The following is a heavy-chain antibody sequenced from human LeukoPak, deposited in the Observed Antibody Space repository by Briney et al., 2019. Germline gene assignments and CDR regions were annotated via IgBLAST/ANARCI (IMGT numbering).Heavy chain of an antibody. V-gene: IGHV3-30-3*01. D-gene: IGHD3-22*01. CDR2: ISYDGSNK. Sequence: SGGSLRLSCAASGFTFSSYAMHWVRQAPGKGLEWVAVISYDGSNKYYADSVKGRFTISRDNSKNTLYLQMNSLRAEDTAVYYCARDQPSDYYDRGAFDIWGQGTMVTVSS. CDR1: GFTFSSYA. CDR3: ARDQPSDYYDRGAFDI. J-gene: IGHJ3*02.